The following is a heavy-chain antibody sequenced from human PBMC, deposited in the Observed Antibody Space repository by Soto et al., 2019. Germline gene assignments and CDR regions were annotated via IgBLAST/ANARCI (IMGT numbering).Heavy chain of an antibody. CDR2: IYYSGST. CDR3: ARHGVTMIVVVGYFAL. Sequence: QLQLQESGPGLVKPSETLSLTCTVSGGSISSSSYYWGWIRQPPGKGLEWIGSIYYSGSTYYNPSLNSRVTLSVDTSKNLFSRRLSSVTAADTAVYYCARHGVTMIVVVGYFALWGRGTLVTVS. CDR1: GGSISSSSYY. D-gene: IGHD3-22*01. V-gene: IGHV4-39*01. J-gene: IGHJ2*01.